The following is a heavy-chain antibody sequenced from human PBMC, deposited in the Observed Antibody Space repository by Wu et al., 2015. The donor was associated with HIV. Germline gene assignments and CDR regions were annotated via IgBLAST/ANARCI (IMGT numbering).Heavy chain of an antibody. V-gene: IGHV1-2*02. CDR1: GYTFTGYY. CDR3: ASTPQQQWLVGRNAFDI. J-gene: IGHJ3*02. CDR2: INPNSGGT. D-gene: IGHD6-19*01. Sequence: QVQLVQSGAEVKKPGASVKVSCKASGYTFTGYYMHWVRQAPGQGLEWMGWINPNSGGTNYAQKFQGRVTMTRDTSISTAYMELSRLRSDDTAVYYCASTPQQQWLVGRNAFDIWGQGTMVTVSS.